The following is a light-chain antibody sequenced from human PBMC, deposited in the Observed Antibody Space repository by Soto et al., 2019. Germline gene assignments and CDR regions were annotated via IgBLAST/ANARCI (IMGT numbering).Light chain of an antibody. CDR2: LGS. J-gene: IGKJ1*01. CDR1: QNLMHSNGYNY. Sequence: DIVMTQSPLSLPVTPGEPASISCRSSQNLMHSNGYNYLDWYVQKPGQSPQLLIYLGSNRASGVPDRFSGSGLGTDFTLKISRVEAEDVGVYYCMQTLQTPTFGQGTKVDI. V-gene: IGKV2-28*01. CDR3: MQTLQTPT.